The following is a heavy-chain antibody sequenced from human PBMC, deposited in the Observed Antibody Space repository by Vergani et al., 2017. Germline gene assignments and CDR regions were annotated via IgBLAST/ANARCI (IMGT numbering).Heavy chain of an antibody. V-gene: IGHV1-69*02. CDR1: GDIFNNYT. D-gene: IGHD6-19*01. CDR2: IIPIIRLA. Sequence: QVHLEQSGTEVKKPGSSVKVSCKVSGDIFNNYTVTWVRQAPGQGLEWMGRIIPIIRLATSAQKFQDRVKITGDTSTNTVYMEMNNLRSEDTAVYYCAKVXPGDNSGWEPFDYWGQGTLVTVSS. CDR3: AKVXPGDNSGWEPFDY. J-gene: IGHJ4*02.